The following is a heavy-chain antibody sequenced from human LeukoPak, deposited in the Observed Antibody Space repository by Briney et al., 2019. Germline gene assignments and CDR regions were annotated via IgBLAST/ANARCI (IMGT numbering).Heavy chain of an antibody. CDR2: TSWNSGSI. J-gene: IGHJ4*02. CDR3: AKDIGDFWSGYYPSGYFDY. CDR1: GFTFDAYA. D-gene: IGHD3-3*01. V-gene: IGHV3-9*01. Sequence: SLRLSCAAYGFTFDAYAMHWVRHAQGQGLEWVSDTSWNSGSIGYADSVKGRFTISRDNAKDSLYLQMNSLRAEDTALYYCAKDIGDFWSGYYPSGYFDYWGQGTLVTVSS.